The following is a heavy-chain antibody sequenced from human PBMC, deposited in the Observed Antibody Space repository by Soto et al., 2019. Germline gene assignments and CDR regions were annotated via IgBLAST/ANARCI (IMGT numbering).Heavy chain of an antibody. CDR1: GFTVSSNY. CDR3: ARVRFTTSFDY. J-gene: IGHJ4*02. CDR2: IYSGGST. D-gene: IGHD3-3*01. V-gene: IGHV3-53*02. Sequence: EVQLVETGGGLIQPGGSLRLSCAASGFTVSSNYMSWVRQAPGKGLEWVSVIYSGGSTYYADSVKGRFTISRDNSKNTLYLQMNSLRAEDTAVYYCARVRFTTSFDYWGQGTLVTVSS.